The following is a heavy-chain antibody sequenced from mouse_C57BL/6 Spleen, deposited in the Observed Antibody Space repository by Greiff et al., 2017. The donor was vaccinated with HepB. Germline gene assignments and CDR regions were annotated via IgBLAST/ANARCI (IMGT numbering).Heavy chain of an antibody. V-gene: IGHV5-4*03. CDR1: GFTFSSYA. Sequence: EVKVEESGGGLVKPGGSLKLSCAASGFTFSSYAMSWVRQTPEKRLEWVATISDGGSYTYYPDNVKGRFTISRDNAKNNLYLQMSHLKSEDTAMYYCARAYGNYVGFAMDYWGQGTSVTVSS. CDR2: ISDGGSYT. CDR3: ARAYGNYVGFAMDY. D-gene: IGHD2-10*02. J-gene: IGHJ4*01.